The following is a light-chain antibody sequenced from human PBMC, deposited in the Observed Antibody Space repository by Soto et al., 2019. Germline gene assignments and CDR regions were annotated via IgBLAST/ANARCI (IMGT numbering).Light chain of an antibody. V-gene: IGKV1-5*03. J-gene: IGKJ1*01. CDR1: QSISNS. Sequence: DIQMTQSPSTLSASVGDRVTITCRATQSISNSLAWDQQKPGKAPELLIYKASSLERGVPPRLSDSGSGTSFTLTITRLRPDSVATYSCQPQNSYWTFGQGTKVEIK. CDR3: QPQNSYWT. CDR2: KAS.